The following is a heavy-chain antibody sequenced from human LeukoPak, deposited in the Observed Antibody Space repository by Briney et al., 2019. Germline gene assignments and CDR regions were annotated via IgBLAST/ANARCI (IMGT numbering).Heavy chain of an antibody. V-gene: IGHV4-39*01. D-gene: IGHD2-21*02. CDR1: GGSISSSSYY. J-gene: IGHJ4*02. CDR3: ARHLAYCGGDCYSDFDY. Sequence: PSETLSLTCTVSGGSISSSSYYWGWIRRPPGKGLEWIGSIYYSGSTYYNPSLKSRVTISVDTSKNQFSLKLSSVTAADTAVYYCARHLAYCGGDCYSDFDYWGQGTLVTVSS. CDR2: IYYSGST.